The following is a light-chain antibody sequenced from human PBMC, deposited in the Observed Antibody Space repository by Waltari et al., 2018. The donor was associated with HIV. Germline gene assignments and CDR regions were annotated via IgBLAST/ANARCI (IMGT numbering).Light chain of an antibody. CDR3: QQYGSSPKT. J-gene: IGKJ1*01. Sequence: EIVLTQSPGTLSLSPGERATLSCRPSQSVSSSYLAWYQQKPGQAPRLLIYGASSRATGIPDRFSGSGSGTDFTLTISRLEPEDFAVYYCQQYGSSPKTFGQGTKVEIK. CDR1: QSVSSSY. V-gene: IGKV3-20*01. CDR2: GAS.